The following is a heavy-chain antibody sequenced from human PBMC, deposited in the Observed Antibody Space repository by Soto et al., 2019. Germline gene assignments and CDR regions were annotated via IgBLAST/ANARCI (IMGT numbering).Heavy chain of an antibody. D-gene: IGHD3-22*01. Sequence: GGSLRLSCAASGFTFSDYAMHWVRQAPGKGLEWVAVISYDGSNKYYADSVKGRFTISRDDPKNTLHLQMNSLRAEDTAVYYCARDLAVYYDSSVYHWGQGTLVPVSS. J-gene: IGHJ5*02. V-gene: IGHV3-30-3*01. CDR3: ARDLAVYYDSSVYH. CDR2: ISYDGSNK. CDR1: GFTFSDYA.